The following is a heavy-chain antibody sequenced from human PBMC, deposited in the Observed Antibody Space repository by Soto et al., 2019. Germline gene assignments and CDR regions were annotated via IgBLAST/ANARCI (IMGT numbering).Heavy chain of an antibody. V-gene: IGHV1-18*04. CDR3: ARTGFRGIVVVPAARGFDP. J-gene: IGHJ5*02. Sequence: ASVKVSCKASGYTFTSYYMHWVRQAPGQGLEWMGRISANNGNTNYAQKLQGRVTMTTDTSTSTAYMELRSLRSDDTAVYYCARTGFRGIVVVPAARGFDPWGEGTLVTGSS. D-gene: IGHD2-2*01. CDR1: GYTFTSYY. CDR2: ISANNGNT.